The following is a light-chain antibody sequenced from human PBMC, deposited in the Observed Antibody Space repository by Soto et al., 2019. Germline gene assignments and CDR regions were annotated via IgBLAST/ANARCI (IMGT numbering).Light chain of an antibody. CDR3: QQHGSLPLT. J-gene: IGKJ4*01. CDR1: QSVGTSY. Sequence: EIVFTQSPGTLSLSPGERATLSCRASQSVGTSYLAWYQPKPGQTPRLLIYAASSRATGIPDRFTGSGSGTDFALTISRLEPEDFAVYFCQQHGSLPLTFGGGTKVDIK. V-gene: IGKV3-20*01. CDR2: AAS.